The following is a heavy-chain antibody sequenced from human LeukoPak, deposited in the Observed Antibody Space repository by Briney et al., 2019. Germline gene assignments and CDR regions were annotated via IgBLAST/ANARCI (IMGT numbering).Heavy chain of an antibody. D-gene: IGHD2-2*01. CDR3: ARGVVPAAHDY. CDR1: GGSFRGYY. CDR2: INHSGST. J-gene: IGHJ4*02. V-gene: IGHV4-34*01. Sequence: SETLSLTXAVYGGSFRGYYWSWIRQPPGKGLEWIGEINHSGSTNCNPSLKSRVTISVDTSKNQFSLKLSSVTAADTAVYYCARGVVPAAHDYWGQGTLVTVSS.